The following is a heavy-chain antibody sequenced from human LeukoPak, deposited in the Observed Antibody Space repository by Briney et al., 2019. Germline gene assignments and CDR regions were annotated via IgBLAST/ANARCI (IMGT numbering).Heavy chain of an antibody. CDR3: AKGHSSGWYEGYFDY. CDR2: ISGSGGST. Sequence: GGSLRLSCAASGFTFRSYAMSWVRQAPGKGLEWVSAISGSGGSTYYADSVKGRFTISRDDSKNTLYLQMNSLRAEDTAVYYCAKGHSSGWYEGYFDYWGQGTLVTVSS. J-gene: IGHJ4*02. D-gene: IGHD6-19*01. CDR1: GFTFRSYA. V-gene: IGHV3-23*01.